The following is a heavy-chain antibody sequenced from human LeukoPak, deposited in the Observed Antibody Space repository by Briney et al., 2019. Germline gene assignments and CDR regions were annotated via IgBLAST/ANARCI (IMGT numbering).Heavy chain of an antibody. D-gene: IGHD2-2*01. Sequence: SETLSLTCTVSGGSISSYYWSWIRQPPGKGLEWIGYIYTSGSTNYNPSLKSRVTISVDTSKNQFSLKLSSVTAADTAVYYCARSEGYCSSTSCYYYYMDVWGKGTTVTVSS. CDR3: ARSEGYCSSTSCYYYYMDV. CDR1: GGSISSYY. V-gene: IGHV4-4*09. J-gene: IGHJ6*03. CDR2: IYTSGST.